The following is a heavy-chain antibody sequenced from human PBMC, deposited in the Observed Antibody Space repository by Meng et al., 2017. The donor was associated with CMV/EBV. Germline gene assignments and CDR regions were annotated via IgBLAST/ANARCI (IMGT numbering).Heavy chain of an antibody. D-gene: IGHD3-16*02. CDR2: INPNSGGT. Sequence: QVQLVPSGDEVKKPGASVKVSCKASGYTFTGYYMHWVRQAPGQGLEWMGWINPNSGGTNYAQKFQGRVTMTRDTSISTAYMELSSLRSEDTAVYYCARQLRLGELSPFDYWGQGTLVTVSS. CDR1: GYTFTGYY. V-gene: IGHV1-2*02. J-gene: IGHJ4*02. CDR3: ARQLRLGELSPFDY.